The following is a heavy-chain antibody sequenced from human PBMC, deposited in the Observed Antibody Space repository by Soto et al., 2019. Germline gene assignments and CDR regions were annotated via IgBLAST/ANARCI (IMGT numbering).Heavy chain of an antibody. V-gene: IGHV4-59*01. D-gene: IGHD3-22*01. CDR1: GGSMSSYY. J-gene: IGHJ6*02. CDR3: ARDSQRDSSGYYPHYYGMDV. CDR2: IYYSGST. Sequence: SETLSLTCTVSGGSMSSYYWSWIRQSPGKGLEWIGYIYYSGSTNYNPSLKSRVTISVDTSKNQFSLKLSSVTAADTAVYYCARDSQRDSSGYYPHYYGMDVWGQGTTVTVSS.